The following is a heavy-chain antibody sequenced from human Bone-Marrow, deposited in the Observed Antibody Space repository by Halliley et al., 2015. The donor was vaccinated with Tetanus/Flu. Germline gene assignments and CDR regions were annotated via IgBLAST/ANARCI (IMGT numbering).Heavy chain of an antibody. V-gene: IGHV4-61*01. CDR2: IYNSGTA. CDR3: ARGLSSGGYTYFQY. CDR1: GGSISSGSYY. D-gene: IGHD6-19*01. Sequence: LRLSCTVSGGSISSGSYYWSWIRQPPGKGLEWIGYIYNSGTAFYSPSLRSRVTISVDTSKNQFSLNLSSVTAADTAVYYCARGLSSGGYTYFQYWGQGTLVTVSS. J-gene: IGHJ1*01.